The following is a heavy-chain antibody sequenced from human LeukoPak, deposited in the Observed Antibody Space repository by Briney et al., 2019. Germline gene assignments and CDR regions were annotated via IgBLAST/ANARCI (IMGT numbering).Heavy chain of an antibody. Sequence: PGGSLRLSCSASGFTFSPYAMNWVRQAPGKGLEYVSAMNSNGGTPYYADSVQGRFTISRDDSKNTPYLQMSSLRAEDTAVYYCVKGRGYYYYYGMDVWGRGTMVIVSS. CDR2: MNSNGGTP. J-gene: IGHJ6*04. V-gene: IGHV3-64D*06. CDR1: GFTFSPYA. CDR3: VKGRGYYYYYGMDV.